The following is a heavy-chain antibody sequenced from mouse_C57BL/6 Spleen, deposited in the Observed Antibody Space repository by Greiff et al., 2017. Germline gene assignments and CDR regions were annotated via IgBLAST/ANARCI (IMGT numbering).Heavy chain of an antibody. CDR2: IHPNSGST. J-gene: IGHJ2*01. V-gene: IGHV1-64*01. D-gene: IGHD1-1*01. CDR1: GYTFTSYW. Sequence: VQLQQPGAELVKPGASVKLSCKASGYTFTSYWMHWVKQRPGQGLEWIGMIHPNSGSTNYNEKIKSKATLTVDKSSSTAYMQLSSLTSEDSAVYYCASQGDYYGSSYNFDYWGQGTTLTVSS. CDR3: ASQGDYYGSSYNFDY.